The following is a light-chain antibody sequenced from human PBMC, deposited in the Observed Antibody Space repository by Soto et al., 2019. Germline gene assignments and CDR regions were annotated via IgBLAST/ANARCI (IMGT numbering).Light chain of an antibody. J-gene: IGLJ3*02. V-gene: IGLV1-51*01. CDR2: DNN. CDR3: GAAGV. Sequence: QSVLTQPPSVSAAPGQKVTISCSGSNSNTGNNYVSWYQQVPGTAPKLLIYDNNKRPPEIPDRFSGSKSATSATLGITGLQTGDEADYYCGAAGVFGGGTKLTVL. CDR1: NSNTGNNY.